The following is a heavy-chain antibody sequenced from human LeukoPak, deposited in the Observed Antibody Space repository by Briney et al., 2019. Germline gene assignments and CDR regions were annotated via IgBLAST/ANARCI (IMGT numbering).Heavy chain of an antibody. CDR2: IIPIFGTA. D-gene: IGHD4-17*01. J-gene: IGHJ3*02. CDR3: ARNDYGDYFLAFDI. CDR1: GGTFSSYA. V-gene: IGHV1-69*05. Sequence: SVKVSCKASGGTFSSYAISWVRQAPGQGLEWMGGIIPIFGTANYAQKFQGRVTITTDESTSTAYMELSSLRSEDTAVYYCARNDYGDYFLAFDIWGQGTMVTVSS.